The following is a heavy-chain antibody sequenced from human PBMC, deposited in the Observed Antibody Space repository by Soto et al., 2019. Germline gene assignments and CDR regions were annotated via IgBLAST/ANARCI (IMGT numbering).Heavy chain of an antibody. CDR1: GGSIMTYQ. D-gene: IGHD6-19*01. V-gene: IGHV4-59*01. Sequence: QVQLQESGPGLVKPSETLSLTCTVAGGSIMTYQWSWIRQPPAKGLEDIGCIYSSGITNYNPSLASRVTVSLDTSKNQFSLTLSSMAAADTAMYYCARVRGGSGWPLDYWGQGTLVTSAS. J-gene: IGHJ4*02. CDR2: IYSSGIT. CDR3: ARVRGGSGWPLDY.